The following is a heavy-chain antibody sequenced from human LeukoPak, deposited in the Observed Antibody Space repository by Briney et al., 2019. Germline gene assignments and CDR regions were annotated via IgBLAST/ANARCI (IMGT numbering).Heavy chain of an antibody. J-gene: IGHJ5*02. CDR1: GFTFSRSS. CDR2: MSGAGDIA. V-gene: IGHV3-23*01. D-gene: IGHD3-22*01. CDR3: AKPKSALIVVGA. Sequence: PGGSLRLSCAASGFTFSRSSLSWVRQAPGQGLEWVSSMSGAGDIAHYAESVRGRFTISRDNSRTTLYLQMNSLRADDTAVYYCAKPKSALIVVGAWGQGIRVAVSS.